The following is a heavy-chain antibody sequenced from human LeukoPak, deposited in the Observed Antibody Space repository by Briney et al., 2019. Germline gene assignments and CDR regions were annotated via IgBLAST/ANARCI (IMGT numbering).Heavy chain of an antibody. CDR3: ARGELGPDYFFDY. J-gene: IGHJ4*02. Sequence: GGSLRLSCAASGFTVSSNYMSWVRQAPGKGLEWVSVIYSGGSTYYADSVKGRFTISRDNSKNTLYLQMNSLRAEDTAVYYCARGELGPDYFFDYWGQGTLVTVSS. V-gene: IGHV3-53*01. CDR2: IYSGGST. CDR1: GFTVSSNY. D-gene: IGHD7-27*01.